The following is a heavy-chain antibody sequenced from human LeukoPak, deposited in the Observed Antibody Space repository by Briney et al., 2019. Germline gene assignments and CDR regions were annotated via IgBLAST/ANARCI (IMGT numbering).Heavy chain of an antibody. CDR1: GFTFSSYA. Sequence: GGSLRLSCAASGFTFSSYAMSWVRQAPGKGLEWVSAISGSGGSTYYADSVKGRFTISRDNSKNTLYLQMNSLRAEDTAVYYCAKDGGSYYTRGRFDYWGQGTLVTVSS. J-gene: IGHJ4*02. D-gene: IGHD1-26*01. CDR3: AKDGGSYYTRGRFDY. V-gene: IGHV3-23*01. CDR2: ISGSGGST.